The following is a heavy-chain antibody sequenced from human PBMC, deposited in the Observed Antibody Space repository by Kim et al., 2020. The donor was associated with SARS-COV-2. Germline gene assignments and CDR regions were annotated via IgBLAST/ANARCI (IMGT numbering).Heavy chain of an antibody. CDR2: ISSSSSYI. D-gene: IGHD1-26*01. CDR3: ARDMVGAPSPDAFDI. J-gene: IGHJ3*02. CDR1: GFTFSSYS. Sequence: GGSLRLSCAASGFTFSSYSMNWVRQAPGKGLEWVSSISSSSSYIYYADSVKGRFTISRDNAKNSLYLQMNSLRAEDTAVYYCARDMVGAPSPDAFDIWGQGTMVTVSS. V-gene: IGHV3-21*01.